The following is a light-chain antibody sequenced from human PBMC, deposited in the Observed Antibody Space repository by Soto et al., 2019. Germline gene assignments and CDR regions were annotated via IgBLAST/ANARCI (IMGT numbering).Light chain of an antibody. V-gene: IGKV1-5*03. CDR2: KAS. J-gene: IGKJ1*01. Sequence: DIQMTQSPSTLSASVGDRVTITCRASQSISSWLDWYQQKPGKAPKLLIYKASSIESGVPSRFSGSGSGTDFTLTISSLQRDDVATYYCQQYNSFPTFGQGTKVEIK. CDR3: QQYNSFPT. CDR1: QSISSW.